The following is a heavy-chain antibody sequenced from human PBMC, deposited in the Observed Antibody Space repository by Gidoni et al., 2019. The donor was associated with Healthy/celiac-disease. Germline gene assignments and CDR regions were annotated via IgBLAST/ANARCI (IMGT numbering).Heavy chain of an antibody. CDR2: IWYDGSNK. J-gene: IGHJ4*02. CDR1: GFTFSSYG. D-gene: IGHD6-19*01. Sequence: QVQLVESGGGWVQPGRSLRRSCAASGFTFSSYGMHWVRQAPGKGLEWVAVIWYDGSNKYYADSVKCRFTISRDNCKNTLYLQMNSLRAEDTAVYYCASAASSGLHGLFDYWGQGTLVTVSS. CDR3: ASAASSGLHGLFDY. V-gene: IGHV3-33*01.